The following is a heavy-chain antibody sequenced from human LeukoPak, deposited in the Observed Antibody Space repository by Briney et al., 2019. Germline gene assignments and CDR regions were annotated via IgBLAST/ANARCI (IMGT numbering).Heavy chain of an antibody. V-gene: IGHV4-34*01. D-gene: IGHD6-19*01. J-gene: IGHJ5*02. CDR2: INHSGST. Sequence: SETLSLTCAVYGGSFSGYYWSWIRQPPGEGLEWIGEINHSGSTNYNPSLKSRVTISVDTSKNQFSLKLSSVTAADTAVYYCARGIQYSSGWYFFCWFDPWGQGTLVTVSS. CDR1: GGSFSGYY. CDR3: ARGIQYSSGWYFFCWFDP.